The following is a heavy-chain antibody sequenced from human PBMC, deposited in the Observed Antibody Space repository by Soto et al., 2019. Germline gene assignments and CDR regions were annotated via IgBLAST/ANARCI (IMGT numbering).Heavy chain of an antibody. D-gene: IGHD2-2*01. J-gene: IGHJ3*02. Sequence: EVQLVESGGGLVQPGGSLRLSCAASGFTFSSYWTSWVRQAPGKGLEWVANIKQDGSEKYYVDSVKGRFTISRDNAKNSLYLQMNSLRAEDTAVYYCARGVVLEPDAFDIWGQGTMVTVSS. CDR2: IKQDGSEK. CDR1: GFTFSSYW. CDR3: ARGVVLEPDAFDI. V-gene: IGHV3-7*01.